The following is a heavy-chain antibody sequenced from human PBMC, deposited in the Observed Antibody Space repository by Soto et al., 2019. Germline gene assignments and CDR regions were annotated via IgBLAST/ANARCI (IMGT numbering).Heavy chain of an antibody. CDR3: ARGTGWSPYNWFDL. J-gene: IGHJ5*02. CDR2: IYYTGST. CDR1: GGSINSGDYY. D-gene: IGHD6-19*01. Sequence: QLQLQESGPGLVKPSGTLSLTCTVSGGSINSGDYYWGWIRQPPGKGLEWIGTIYYTGSTYYNSSLKSRVTISLDTSKNQFSLKLSSVTAADTAVYFCARGTGWSPYNWFDLWGQGILVTVSS. V-gene: IGHV4-39*01.